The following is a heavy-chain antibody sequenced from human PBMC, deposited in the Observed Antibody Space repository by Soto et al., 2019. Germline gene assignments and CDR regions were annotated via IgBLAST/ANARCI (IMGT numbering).Heavy chain of an antibody. CDR3: ARNYGSGSYRHFDY. D-gene: IGHD3-10*01. CDR1: GGTFSSYT. CDR2: IIPIVGKP. V-gene: IGHV1-69*02. Sequence: QVQLVQSGAEVKKPGSSVKVSCKASGGTFSSYTFSWVRQAPGQGLEWMGRIIPIVGKPNYAQKFQGRVTITANKSTSTAYMELSSLRSEDTAVYYCARNYGSGSYRHFDYWDQGTLVTVSS. J-gene: IGHJ4*02.